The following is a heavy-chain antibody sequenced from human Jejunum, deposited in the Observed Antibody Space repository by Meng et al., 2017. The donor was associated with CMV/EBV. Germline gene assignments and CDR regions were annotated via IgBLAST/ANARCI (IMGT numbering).Heavy chain of an antibody. Sequence: ASGYILTNFGISWLRQAPGQGLEWMGWISADNGNTDYAQNLQGRVTMTTDTSTSTAHMELGSLRSDDTAVYYCARTGIGARQFDYWGQGILVTVSS. J-gene: IGHJ4*02. CDR3: ARTGIGARQFDY. CDR1: GYILTNFG. D-gene: IGHD6-6*01. CDR2: ISADNGNT. V-gene: IGHV1-18*01.